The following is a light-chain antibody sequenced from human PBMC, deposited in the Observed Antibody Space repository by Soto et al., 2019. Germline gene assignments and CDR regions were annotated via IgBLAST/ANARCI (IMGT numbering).Light chain of an antibody. Sequence: QSVLTQSPSASGSPGQSVTISCTGTSSDIGGYNSVSWYQQHPGKAPKVMIYDVTKRPSGVPDRFSGSKSGNTASLTVSALQAEEEADYYCSSYTDTKSLVFGTGTNVTVL. V-gene: IGLV2-8*01. CDR2: DVT. CDR1: SSDIGGYNS. CDR3: SSYTDTKSLV. J-gene: IGLJ1*01.